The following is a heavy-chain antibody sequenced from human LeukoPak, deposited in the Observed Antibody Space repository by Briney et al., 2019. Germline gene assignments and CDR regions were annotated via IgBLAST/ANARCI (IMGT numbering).Heavy chain of an antibody. Sequence: GGSLRLSCAASGFTFTTYAMNWVRQAPGKGLEWVSGISGSGDRTYCADSVKDRFTISRDNSKNTMYLQMNSLRVEDTAVYYCAKDSSSTWWYFNYWGQGIPVTVSS. J-gene: IGHJ4*02. D-gene: IGHD2-2*01. CDR3: AKDSSSTWWYFNY. CDR1: GFTFTTYA. CDR2: ISGSGDRT. V-gene: IGHV3-23*01.